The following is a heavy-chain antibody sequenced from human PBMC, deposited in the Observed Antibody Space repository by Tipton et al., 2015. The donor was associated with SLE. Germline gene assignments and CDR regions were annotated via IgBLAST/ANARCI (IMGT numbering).Heavy chain of an antibody. Sequence: LSLTCTVSGASVSSSNYYWGWIRQPPGKGLEWIGEINHSGSTNYNPSLKSRVTISVDTSKNQFSLKLSSVTAADTAVYYCAGVSRDAFEIWGQGTMVTVSS. CDR3: AGVSRDAFEI. CDR2: INHSGST. V-gene: IGHV4-39*07. J-gene: IGHJ3*02. D-gene: IGHD5/OR15-5a*01. CDR1: GASVSSSNYY.